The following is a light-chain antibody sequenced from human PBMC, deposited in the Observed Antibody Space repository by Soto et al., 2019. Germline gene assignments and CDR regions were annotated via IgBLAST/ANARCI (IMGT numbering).Light chain of an antibody. CDR3: QQYDSYPFT. J-gene: IGKJ4*01. CDR1: QSINNW. V-gene: IGKV1-5*03. CDR2: KAS. Sequence: DIQMTQSPSTLSASEGDRVTITCRASQSINNWLAWYQQKPGKAPKLLISKASNLKSGVPSTFSGTGSGTEFTLNISSLQPDDFASYYCQQYDSYPFTFGGGTKVEI.